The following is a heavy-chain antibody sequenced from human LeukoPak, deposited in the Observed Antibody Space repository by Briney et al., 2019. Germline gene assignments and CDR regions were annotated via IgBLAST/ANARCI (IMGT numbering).Heavy chain of an antibody. V-gene: IGHV3-48*03. D-gene: IGHD6-19*01. Sequence: PGGSLRLSCAVSGFPFSIYEMNWVHQAPGKGLEWVSNIGSSGTTIYYADSVKGRFSISRDNAKSSLYLQMNSLRVEDTAVYYCALLAVASDFDYWGQGALVTVSS. CDR3: ALLAVASDFDY. CDR1: GFPFSIYE. CDR2: IGSSGTTI. J-gene: IGHJ4*02.